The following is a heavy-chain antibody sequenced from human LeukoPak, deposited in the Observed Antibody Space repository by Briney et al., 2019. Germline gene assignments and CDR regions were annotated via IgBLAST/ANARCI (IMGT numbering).Heavy chain of an antibody. V-gene: IGHV3-21*01. Sequence: GGSLRLSCAASGFTFSNYIMNWVRQAPGKGLEWVASISGGSSYIFHADSVKGRFTISRDNSKNSVFLQMNSLRVDDTALYYCAKSGLNRFDYWGQGTLVTVSS. CDR1: GFTFSNYI. CDR3: AKSGLNRFDY. D-gene: IGHD2-15*01. J-gene: IGHJ4*02. CDR2: ISGGSSYI.